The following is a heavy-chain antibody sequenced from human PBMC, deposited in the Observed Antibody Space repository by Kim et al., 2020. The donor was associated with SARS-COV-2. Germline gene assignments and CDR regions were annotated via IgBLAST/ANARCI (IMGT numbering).Heavy chain of an antibody. CDR3: ARVGYDYVWGSYRDYYYYYGLDV. D-gene: IGHD3-16*02. Sequence: GGSLRLSCAASGFTFSDYYISWIRQAPGKGLEWVSYISSSSSYTHYADSVKGRFTISRDNAKNSLYLQMNSLRAEDTAVYYCARVGYDYVWGSYRDYYYYYGLDVWGQGPTVTVSS. V-gene: IGHV3-11*05. CDR1: GFTFSDYY. J-gene: IGHJ6*02. CDR2: ISSSSSYT.